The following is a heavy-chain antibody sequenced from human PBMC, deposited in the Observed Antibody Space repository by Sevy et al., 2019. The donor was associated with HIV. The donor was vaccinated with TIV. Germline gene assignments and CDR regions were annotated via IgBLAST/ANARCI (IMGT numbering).Heavy chain of an antibody. J-gene: IGHJ6*02. Sequence: GQSLKISCAASGFTFSSYAMSWVRQATGKGLQWVSAISGSGGSTYDADSVKGRFTSSRDNSKNTLYLQMNSLKAEDTAVYYCARDSNYVRVGMDVWGQGTTVTVSS. CDR2: ISGSGGST. V-gene: IGHV3-23*01. CDR3: ARDSNYVRVGMDV. CDR1: GFTFSSYA. D-gene: IGHD4-4*01.